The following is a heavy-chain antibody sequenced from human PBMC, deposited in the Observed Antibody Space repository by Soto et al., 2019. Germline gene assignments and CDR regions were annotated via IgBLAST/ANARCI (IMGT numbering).Heavy chain of an antibody. J-gene: IGHJ4*02. CDR3: ARDARGDEAPMDY. CDR1: GYTFTSYG. Sequence: ASVKVSCKPSGYTFTSYGITWVRQAPGQGLEWMGWISAYNGNTNYAQKFQGRVTMTTDTSTSTAYMELRSLGSDDTAVYYCARDARGDEAPMDYWGQGTLVTVSS. V-gene: IGHV1-18*01. CDR2: ISAYNGNT. D-gene: IGHD3-10*01.